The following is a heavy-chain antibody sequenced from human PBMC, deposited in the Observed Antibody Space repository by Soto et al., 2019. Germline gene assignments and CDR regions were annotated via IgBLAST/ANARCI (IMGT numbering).Heavy chain of an antibody. J-gene: IGHJ4*02. CDR3: ARWADTDVGTGVFEY. CDR1: GFTVSSNY. V-gene: IGHV3-53*01. D-gene: IGHD5-18*01. CDR2: IYSGGTT. Sequence: PVGSLRLSCAASGFTVSSNYMSWVRQAPGKGLEWVSVIYSGGTTYYADSVKGRFTISRDNSKNTVYLQMNSLRAEDTAVYYCARWADTDVGTGVFEYWGQGTLVTVSS.